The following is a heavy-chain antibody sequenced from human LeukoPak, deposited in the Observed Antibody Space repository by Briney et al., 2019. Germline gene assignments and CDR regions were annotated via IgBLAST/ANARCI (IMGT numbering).Heavy chain of an antibody. D-gene: IGHD5-18*01. CDR2: INSDGSST. Sequence: PGGSLRLSCAASGFTSSSYWMHWVRQAPGKGLVWVSRINSDGSSTSYADSVKGRFTISRDNAKNTLYLQMNSLRAEDTAVYYCARDDRYSAFDYWGQGTLVTVSS. V-gene: IGHV3-74*01. J-gene: IGHJ4*02. CDR3: ARDDRYSAFDY. CDR1: GFTSSSYW.